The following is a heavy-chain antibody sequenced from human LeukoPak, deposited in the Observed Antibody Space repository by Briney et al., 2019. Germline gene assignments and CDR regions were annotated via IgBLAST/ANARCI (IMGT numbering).Heavy chain of an antibody. J-gene: IGHJ4*02. V-gene: IGHV3-30*03. Sequence: GGSLRLSCAASGFTFSSYGMHWVRQAPGKGLEWVAVISYDGSNKYYADSVKGRFTISRDNSKNTLYLQMNSLRAEDTAVYYCASGMVAVDYWGQGTLVTVSS. CDR2: ISYDGSNK. D-gene: IGHD2-15*01. CDR3: ASGMVAVDY. CDR1: GFTFSSYG.